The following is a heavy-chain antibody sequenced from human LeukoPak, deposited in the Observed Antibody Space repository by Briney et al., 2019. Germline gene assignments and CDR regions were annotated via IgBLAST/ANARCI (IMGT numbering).Heavy chain of an antibody. CDR3: AKDKLLAPTTFDY. V-gene: IGHV3-NL1*01. CDR1: GFTFSSYA. Sequence: PGGSLRLSCAASGFTFSSYAMHWVRQAPGKGLEWVSIIYSGGSTYYADSVKGRFTISRDNSKNTLYLQMNSLRAEDTAVYYCAKDKLLAPTTFDYWGQGTLVTVSS. J-gene: IGHJ4*02. D-gene: IGHD1-1*01. CDR2: IYSGGST.